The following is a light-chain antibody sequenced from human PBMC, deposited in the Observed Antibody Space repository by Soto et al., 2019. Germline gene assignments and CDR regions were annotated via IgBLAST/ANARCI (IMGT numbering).Light chain of an antibody. CDR1: QSISSW. CDR2: KAS. J-gene: IGKJ5*01. V-gene: IGKV1-5*03. Sequence: DIQMTQSPSTLSASVGDTVTITCRASQSISSWLAWYQQKPGKAPKLLIYKASSLESGVPSRFSGSGCGTEFTLTISSLQPDDFATYYCQQYNSYSSITFGQGTRLEIK. CDR3: QQYNSYSSIT.